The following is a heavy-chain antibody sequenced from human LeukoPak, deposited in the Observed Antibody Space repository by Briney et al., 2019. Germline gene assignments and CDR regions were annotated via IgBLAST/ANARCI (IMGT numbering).Heavy chain of an antibody. D-gene: IGHD3-10*01. CDR2: IYYSGST. V-gene: IGHV4-59*01. J-gene: IGHJ4*02. Sequence: SETLSLTCTVSGGSISSYYWSWIRQPPGKGLEWIGYIYYSGSTNYNPSLKSRVTISVDTSKNQFSLKLSSVTAADTAVYYCARAGSSSFDYWGQGTLVTVSS. CDR1: GGSISSYY. CDR3: ARAGSSSFDY.